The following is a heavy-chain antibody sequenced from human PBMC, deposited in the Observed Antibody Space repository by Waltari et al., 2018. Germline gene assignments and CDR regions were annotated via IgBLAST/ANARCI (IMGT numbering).Heavy chain of an antibody. CDR2: IRHPGST. CDR1: GASFSDYY. Sequence: QVQLQQWGAGLLGPSETLSLTCAVYGASFSDYYWGWFRQPPGKGLELIGQIRHPGSTNYNPALKSRVTISIDTPRSQFSLRLSSVTAADTALYFCTRGGNYDFWSHRPFVDPWGQGTLVTVSS. D-gene: IGHD3-3*01. J-gene: IGHJ5*02. CDR3: TRGGNYDFWSHRPFVDP. V-gene: IGHV4-34*01.